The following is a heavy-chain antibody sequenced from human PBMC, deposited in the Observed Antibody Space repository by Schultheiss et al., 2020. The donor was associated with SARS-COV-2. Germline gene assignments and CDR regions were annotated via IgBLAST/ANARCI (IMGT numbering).Heavy chain of an antibody. CDR3: ARDSRSKVLLWFGGDESEPAFDI. Sequence: ASVKVSCKASGYTFTNYGISWVRQAPGLGLEWMGRINPNSGGTNYAQKFQGRSTMTRDTSISTAYMELSRLRSEDTSVYYCARDSRSKVLLWFGGDESEPAFDIWGQGTMVTVSS. D-gene: IGHD3-10*01. CDR1: GYTFTNYG. J-gene: IGHJ3*02. CDR2: INPNSGGT. V-gene: IGHV1-2*06.